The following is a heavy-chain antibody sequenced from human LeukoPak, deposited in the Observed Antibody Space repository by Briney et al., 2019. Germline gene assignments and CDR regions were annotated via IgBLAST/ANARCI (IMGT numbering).Heavy chain of an antibody. D-gene: IGHD3-10*01. V-gene: IGHV5-10-1*01. CDR2: IDTSDSYT. CDR1: VYSFTSYW. Sequence: GESLSISCKGSVYSFTSYWISWVRQMPGKGLKWMGRIDTSDSYTNYSPSFQDHVTISAHKSSSTAYLQWSRLKASDTAMYYCASPLYGEFGAFDIWGQGTMVTVSS. J-gene: IGHJ3*02. CDR3: ASPLYGEFGAFDI.